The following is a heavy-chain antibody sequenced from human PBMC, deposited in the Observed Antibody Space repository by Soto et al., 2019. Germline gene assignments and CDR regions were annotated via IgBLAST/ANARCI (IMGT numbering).Heavy chain of an antibody. D-gene: IGHD3-16*01. CDR1: GYTFTKYG. V-gene: IGHV1-18*01. CDR2: ISGSSGNA. Sequence: QVQLVQSGAEVKNPGASVKVSCKTSGYTFTKYGVGWVRQAPGQGLEWMGWISGSSGNANYAEKVQGGITLTTDTSTSTAYIELRSLRSDDTAVYYCAREMAGLGGEYDYWGQGTRVTVSS. CDR3: AREMAGLGGEYDY. J-gene: IGHJ4*02.